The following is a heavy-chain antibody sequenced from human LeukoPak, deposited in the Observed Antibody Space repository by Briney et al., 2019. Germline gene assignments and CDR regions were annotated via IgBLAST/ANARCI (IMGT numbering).Heavy chain of an antibody. CDR2: IKSKTDGGTT. Sequence: GGSLRLSCAASGFTFSNAWMSWVRQAPAKGLEWVGSIKSKTDGGTTDYAAPVKGRFTISRDDSKNTLYLQLNSLKTEDTAVNYCTTDRRVASYWGQGTLVTVSS. V-gene: IGHV3-15*01. CDR3: TTDRRVASY. J-gene: IGHJ4*02. CDR1: GFTFSNAW.